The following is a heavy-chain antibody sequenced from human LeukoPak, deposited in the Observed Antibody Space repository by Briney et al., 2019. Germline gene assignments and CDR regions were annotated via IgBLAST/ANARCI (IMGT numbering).Heavy chain of an antibody. Sequence: ASVKVSCKASGYTFTGYYMHWVRQAPGQGLEWMGWINPNSGGTNYAQKFQGRVTMTRDTSISTAYMELSRLRSNDTAVYYCARVGGYSYGTIFDYWGQGTLVTVSS. D-gene: IGHD5-18*01. CDR3: ARVGGYSYGTIFDY. J-gene: IGHJ4*02. CDR2: INPNSGGT. CDR1: GYTFTGYY. V-gene: IGHV1-2*02.